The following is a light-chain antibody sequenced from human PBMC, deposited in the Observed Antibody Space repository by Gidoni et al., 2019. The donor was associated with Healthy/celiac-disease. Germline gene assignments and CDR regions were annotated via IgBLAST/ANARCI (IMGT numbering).Light chain of an antibody. CDR1: SSDVGGYNY. CDR3: SSYTSSSPWV. J-gene: IGLJ3*02. CDR2: DVS. Sequence: QSALTQPASVSGAPGQSITISCTGTSSDVGGYNYGSWYQQHPGKAPNLMIYDVSNRPSGVSNRFSGSKSGNTASLTISGLQAEDEADYYCSSYTSSSPWVFGGGTKLTVL. V-gene: IGLV2-14*01.